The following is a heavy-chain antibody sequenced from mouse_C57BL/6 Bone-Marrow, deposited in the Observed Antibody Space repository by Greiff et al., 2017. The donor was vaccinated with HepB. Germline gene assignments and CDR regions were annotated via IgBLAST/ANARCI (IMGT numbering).Heavy chain of an antibody. Sequence: QVQLQQPGAELVMPGASVKLSCKASGYTFTSYWMHWVKQRPGQGLEWIGEIDPSDSYTNYNQKFKGKSTLTVDKSSSTAYMQLSSLTYEDSAVYYCARSGDGYYYYAMDYWGQGTSVTVSS. D-gene: IGHD2-3*01. CDR3: ARSGDGYYYYAMDY. J-gene: IGHJ4*01. V-gene: IGHV1-69*01. CDR2: IDPSDSYT. CDR1: GYTFTSYW.